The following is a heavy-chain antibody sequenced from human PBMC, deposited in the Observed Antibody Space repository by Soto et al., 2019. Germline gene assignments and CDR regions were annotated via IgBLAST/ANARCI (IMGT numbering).Heavy chain of an antibody. CDR1: GGSFSGYY. V-gene: IGHV4-34*01. CDR2: INHSGST. J-gene: IGHJ4*02. CDR3: ARVHIGVALLYYFDY. D-gene: IGHD6-19*01. Sequence: SETLSLTCAVYGGSFSGYYWSWIRQPPGKGLEWIGEINHSGSTNYNPSLKSRVTISVDTSKNQFSLKLSSVTAADTAVYYCARVHIGVALLYYFDYWGQGTLVTVSS.